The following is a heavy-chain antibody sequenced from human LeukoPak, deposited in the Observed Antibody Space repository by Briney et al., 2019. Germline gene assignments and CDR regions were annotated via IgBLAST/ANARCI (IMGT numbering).Heavy chain of an antibody. V-gene: IGHV1-69*13. CDR3: ARGDFWSRYQRQSPLNY. CDR1: GGTFSSYA. CDR2: IIPIFGTA. Sequence: SVKVSCKASGGTFSSYAISWVRQAPGQGLEWMGGIIPIFGTANYAQKFQGRVTITADESTSTAYMELSSLRSEDTAVYYCARGDFWSRYQRQSPLNYWGRGTLVTVSS. D-gene: IGHD3-3*01. J-gene: IGHJ4*02.